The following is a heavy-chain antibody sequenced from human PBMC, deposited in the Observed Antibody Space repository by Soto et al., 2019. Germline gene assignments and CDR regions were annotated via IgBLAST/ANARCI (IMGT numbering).Heavy chain of an antibody. CDR1: GFTFTTYW. CDR3: ATSSDTGYIFDF. V-gene: IGHV3-7*01. J-gene: IGHJ4*02. D-gene: IGHD3-9*01. Sequence: GGSLRLSCAASGFTFTTYWMSWVRQSPGKGLEWVASVKQDGSEEYYVDSLRGRITISRDNAKNSVHLQMNSLRAEDTAMYRCATSSDTGYIFDFWGQGTLVTVSS. CDR2: VKQDGSEE.